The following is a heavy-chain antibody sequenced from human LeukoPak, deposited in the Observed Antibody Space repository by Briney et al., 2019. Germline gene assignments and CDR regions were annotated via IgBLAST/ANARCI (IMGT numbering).Heavy chain of an antibody. CDR2: ISGGGGST. J-gene: IGHJ4*02. CDR1: GFTFSSYA. Sequence: GGSLRLSCAASGFTFSSYAMSWVRQAPGKGLEWVSAISGGGGSTYYADSVKGRFTISRDNSKNTLYLQMNSLRAEDTAVYYCAINPRGYSYGYRGYWGQGTLVTVSS. D-gene: IGHD5-18*01. CDR3: AINPRGYSYGYRGY. V-gene: IGHV3-23*01.